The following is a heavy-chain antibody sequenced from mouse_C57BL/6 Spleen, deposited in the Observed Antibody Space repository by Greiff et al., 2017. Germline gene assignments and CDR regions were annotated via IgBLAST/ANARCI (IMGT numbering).Heavy chain of an antibody. V-gene: IGHV1-69*01. CDR3: ARTTTVWYFDV. CDR1: GYTFTSYW. Sequence: VQLQQPGAELVMPGASVKLSCKASGYTFTSYWMHWVKQRPGQGLEWIGEIDPSDSYTNYNQKFKGKSTLTVDKSSSTAYRQLSSLTSEDSAVYYCARTTTVWYFDVWGTGTTVTVSS. D-gene: IGHD1-1*01. J-gene: IGHJ1*03. CDR2: IDPSDSYT.